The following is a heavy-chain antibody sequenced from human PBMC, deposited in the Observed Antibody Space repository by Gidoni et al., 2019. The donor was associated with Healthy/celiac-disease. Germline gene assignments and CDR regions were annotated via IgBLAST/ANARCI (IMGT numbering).Heavy chain of an antibody. CDR1: GGSLSSYY. Sequence: QVQLQESGPGLVKPSETLSLTCTVSGGSLSSYYWSWIRQPPGKGLEWIGYIYYSGSTNYNPSLKSRVTISVDTSKNQFSLKLSSVTAADTAVYYCARRTVVPGYYYGMDVWGQGTTVTVSS. J-gene: IGHJ6*02. CDR3: ARRTVVPGYYYGMDV. D-gene: IGHD3-10*01. CDR2: IYYSGST. V-gene: IGHV4-59*01.